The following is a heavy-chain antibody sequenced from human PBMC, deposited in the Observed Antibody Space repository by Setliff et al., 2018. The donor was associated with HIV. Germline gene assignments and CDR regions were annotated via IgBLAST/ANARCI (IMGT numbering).Heavy chain of an antibody. CDR3: VRERASGNPPLLNWYFDL. J-gene: IGHJ2*01. V-gene: IGHV1-3*01. CDR2: INAGNGNT. CDR1: GYTFTNFA. Sequence: GASVKVSCKASGYTFTNFAMYWVRQAPGQRPEWMGWINAGNGNTKYSQKFQGRVTITTDTSARTAYMELSSLRSDDTALYYCVRERASGNPPLLNWYFDLWGRGTLVTVSS. D-gene: IGHD5-12*01.